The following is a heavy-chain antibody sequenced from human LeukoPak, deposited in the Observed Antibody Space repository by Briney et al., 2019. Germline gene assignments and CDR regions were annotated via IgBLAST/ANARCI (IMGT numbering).Heavy chain of an antibody. D-gene: IGHD2-21*02. CDR2: IYYSGST. CDR1: GGAISCSSYY. J-gene: IGHJ4*02. V-gene: IGHV4-39*01. CDR3: ARHAPAYCGGDCYTFDY. Sequence: SETLSLTCTVSGGAISCSSYYWGWIRQPPVKVLEWIGSIYYSGSTYYNPSLKSRVTISVDTSKNQFSLKLSSVTAADTAVYYCARHAPAYCGGDCYTFDYWGQGTLVTVSS.